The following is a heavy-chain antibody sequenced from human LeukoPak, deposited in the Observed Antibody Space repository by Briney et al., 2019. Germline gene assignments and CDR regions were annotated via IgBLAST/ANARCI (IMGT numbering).Heavy chain of an antibody. J-gene: IGHJ4*02. V-gene: IGHV3-9*01. D-gene: IGHD6-6*01. CDR1: GFTFDDYA. Sequence: GGSLRLSCAASGFTFDDYAMHWVRQAPGRGLEWVSGISWNSGSIGYADSVKGRFTISRDNAKNSLYLQMNSLRAEGTALYYCAKDRASIAVLYYFDYWGQGTLVTVSS. CDR2: ISWNSGSI. CDR3: AKDRASIAVLYYFDY.